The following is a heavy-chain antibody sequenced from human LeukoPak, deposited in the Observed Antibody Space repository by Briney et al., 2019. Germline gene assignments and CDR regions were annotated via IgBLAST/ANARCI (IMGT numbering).Heavy chain of an antibody. V-gene: IGHV4-59*08. CDR3: ARHDYGDYVVGY. D-gene: IGHD4-17*01. CDR1: GGSISSYY. Sequence: SETLSFTCTVSGGSISSYYWSWIRQPPGKGLEWIGYIYYSGSTNYNPSLKSRVTISVDTSKNQFSLKLSSVTAADTAVYYCARHDYGDYVVGYWGQGTLVTVSS. J-gene: IGHJ4*02. CDR2: IYYSGST.